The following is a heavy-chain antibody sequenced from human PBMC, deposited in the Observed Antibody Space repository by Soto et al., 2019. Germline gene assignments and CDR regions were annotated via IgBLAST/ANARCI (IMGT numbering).Heavy chain of an antibody. D-gene: IGHD6-19*01. J-gene: IGHJ4*02. CDR2: IDGDGRNT. CDR3: IRGSRGWNGIDY. CDR1: GFTFSSHW. Sequence: EVQLVESGGGLVQPGGSLTVSCTASGFTFSSHWIHWVRQGPGKGLMWVSRIDGDGRNTDYADSVKGRFALSRDKAKNTVNLHMSSLRADDTGVYYCIRGSRGWNGIDYWGQGARVTVSS. V-gene: IGHV3-74*01.